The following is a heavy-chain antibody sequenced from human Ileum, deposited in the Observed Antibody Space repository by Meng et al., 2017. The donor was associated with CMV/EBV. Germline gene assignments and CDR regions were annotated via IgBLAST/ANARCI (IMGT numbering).Heavy chain of an antibody. Sequence: QVRLPEPAPGLVKPSETLSLICTVSGDSISGYQWSWIRQPAGKGLEWLGRIFYNGITTHNPSLKSRVTMSVDTSKNQFSLKLSSVTAADTAVYYCVRGFGSRNGEAFDFWGQGTMVTVSS. CDR3: VRGFGSRNGEAFDF. CDR1: GDSISGYQ. V-gene: IGHV4-4*07. CDR2: IFYNGIT. J-gene: IGHJ3*01. D-gene: IGHD3-3*01.